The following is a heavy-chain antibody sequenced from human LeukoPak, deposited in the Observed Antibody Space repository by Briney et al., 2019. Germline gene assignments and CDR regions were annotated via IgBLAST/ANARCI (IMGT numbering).Heavy chain of an antibody. D-gene: IGHD3-22*01. Sequence: ASVKVSCKASGYTFTNFGVSWVRQAPGQGLEWMGRINPNSGGTNYAQKFQSRVTMTRDTSISTAYMELSRLRSDDTAVYYCASIPTYCYDSSGYYQLDYWGQGTLVTVSS. CDR1: GYTFTNFG. CDR3: ASIPTYCYDSSGYYQLDY. J-gene: IGHJ4*02. V-gene: IGHV1-2*06. CDR2: INPNSGGT.